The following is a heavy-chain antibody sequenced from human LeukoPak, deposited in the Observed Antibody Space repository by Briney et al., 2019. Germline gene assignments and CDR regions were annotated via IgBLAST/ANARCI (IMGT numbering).Heavy chain of an antibody. J-gene: IGHJ4*02. CDR2: MSGSGGST. CDR1: GFTFSNYA. CDR3: AKGGKWGVTPFDY. V-gene: IGHV3-23*01. Sequence: GGSLRLSCAASGFTFSNYAMSWVRQAPGKGLEWVSAMSGSGGSTYYADSVKGRFTISRDNSKNTLYLQVNSLRAEDTAVYYCAKGGKWGVTPFDYWGQGTLVTVSS. D-gene: IGHD1-26*01.